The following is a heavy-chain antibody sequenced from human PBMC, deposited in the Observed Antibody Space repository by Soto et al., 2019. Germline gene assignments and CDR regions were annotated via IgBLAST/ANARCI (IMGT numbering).Heavy chain of an antibody. D-gene: IGHD5-12*01. CDR2: IFSNDDK. J-gene: IGHJ4*02. Sequence: QVTLKESGPVLVKPTETLTLTCTVSGFSLSSSTMGVTWIRQPPGKALEWLAHIFSNDDKSYSTSLMGRLTISKDTSKSQVVLIMTNMDPVDTATYYCARIRPPYGGYDIFDSWGQGTLVTVSA. V-gene: IGHV2-26*01. CDR3: ARIRPPYGGYDIFDS. CDR1: GFSLSSSTMG.